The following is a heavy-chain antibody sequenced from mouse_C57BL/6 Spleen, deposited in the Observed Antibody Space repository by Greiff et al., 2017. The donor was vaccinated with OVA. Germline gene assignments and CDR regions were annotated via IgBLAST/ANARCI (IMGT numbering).Heavy chain of an antibody. CDR3: ARGGGSLDY. V-gene: IGHV1-55*01. Sequence: VQLQESGAELVKPGASVKMSCKASGYTFTSYWITWVKQRPGQGLEWIGDIYPGSGSTNYNEKFKSKATLTVDTSSSTAYMQLSSLTSEDSAVYYCARGGGSLDYWGQGTTLTVSS. D-gene: IGHD1-1*02. CDR2: IYPGSGST. J-gene: IGHJ2*01. CDR1: GYTFTSYW.